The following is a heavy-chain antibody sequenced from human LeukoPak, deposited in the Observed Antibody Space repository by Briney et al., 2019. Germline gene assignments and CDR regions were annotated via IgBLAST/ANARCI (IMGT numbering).Heavy chain of an antibody. CDR3: GRIGTVGATDF. Sequence: GGSLRLSCAASGFTFSSHGMIWVRQAPGKGLDWISALTDSGGHTFYSDSVKGRFTISRDNPRNSLYLQMNSLRVEDTAIYYCGRIGTVGATDFWGQGTLVTVSS. CDR2: LTDSGGHT. CDR1: GFTFSSHG. V-gene: IGHV3-23*01. D-gene: IGHD1-26*01. J-gene: IGHJ4*02.